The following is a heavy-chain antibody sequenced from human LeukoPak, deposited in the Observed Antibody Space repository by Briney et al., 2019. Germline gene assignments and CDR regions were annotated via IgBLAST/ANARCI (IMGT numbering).Heavy chain of an antibody. CDR2: ISGCGGST. Sequence: GGSLRLSCAASGFTFSSYAMSWVHQAPGKGLEWVSVISGCGGSTFYADSVKGRFTISRDNSRKTLYLQMSSLRAEDTAVYYCAKALNYYDSSGSYYGNDYWGQGTLVTVSS. V-gene: IGHV3-23*01. J-gene: IGHJ4*02. CDR1: GFTFSSYA. CDR3: AKALNYYDSSGSYYGNDY. D-gene: IGHD3-22*01.